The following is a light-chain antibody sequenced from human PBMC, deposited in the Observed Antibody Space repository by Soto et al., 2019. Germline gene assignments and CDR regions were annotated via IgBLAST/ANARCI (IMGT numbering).Light chain of an antibody. CDR2: APS. CDR3: QQSYSTPS. J-gene: IGKJ4*01. Sequence: DIQMTQSPSSLSASVGDRVTITCRASQNIGKYLNWYQHKPGKAPRLLIYAPSSLQSGVPSRFSGRGSGTDFALTISSLQPEDSATYYCQQSYSTPSFGGGTKVEIK. V-gene: IGKV1-39*01. CDR1: QNIGKY.